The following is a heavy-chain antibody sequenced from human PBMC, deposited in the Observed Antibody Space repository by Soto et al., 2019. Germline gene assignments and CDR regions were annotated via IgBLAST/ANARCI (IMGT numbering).Heavy chain of an antibody. J-gene: IGHJ5*01. D-gene: IGHD6-13*01. CDR3: AREQQLVRSLVSIDS. CDR1: GGTFSSYA. Sequence: ASVKGSWKASGGTFSSYAISWVRQAPGQGLEWMGGIIPIFGTANYAQKFQGRVTITADESTSTAYMELSSLRSEDTAVYYCAREQQLVRSLVSIDSRGQAPLVTVSS. CDR2: IIPIFGTA. V-gene: IGHV1-69*13.